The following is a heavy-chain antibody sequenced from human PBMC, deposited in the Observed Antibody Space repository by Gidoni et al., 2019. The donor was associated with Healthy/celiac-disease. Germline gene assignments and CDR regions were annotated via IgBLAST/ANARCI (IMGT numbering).Heavy chain of an antibody. CDR1: GFTVSSNY. CDR2: IYSGGST. V-gene: IGHV3-66*02. D-gene: IGHD3-10*01. J-gene: IGHJ6*02. CDR3: ARESRYGSGSNYYYYGMDV. Sequence: EVQLVESGGGLVQPGGSLRLSCAASGFTVSSNYMSWVRQAPGKGLEWVSVIYSGGSTYYADSVKGRFTISRDNSKNTLYLQMNSLRAEDTAVYYCARESRYGSGSNYYYYGMDVWGQGTTVTVSS.